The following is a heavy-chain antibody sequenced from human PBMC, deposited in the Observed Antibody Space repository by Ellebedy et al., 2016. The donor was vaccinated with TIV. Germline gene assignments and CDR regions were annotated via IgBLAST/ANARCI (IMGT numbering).Heavy chain of an antibody. D-gene: IGHD6-19*01. CDR1: GFTFSSYS. CDR3: ARDRSEQWMVLVSYYYYGMDV. Sequence: GESLKISCAASGFTFSSYSMNWVRQAPGKGLEWLSYIRSSSSTIFYADSVKGRFTISRDNSKNSLYLQMNSLRAEDTAVYYCARDRSEQWMVLVSYYYYGMDVWGQGTTVTVSS. J-gene: IGHJ6*02. V-gene: IGHV3-48*01. CDR2: IRSSSSTI.